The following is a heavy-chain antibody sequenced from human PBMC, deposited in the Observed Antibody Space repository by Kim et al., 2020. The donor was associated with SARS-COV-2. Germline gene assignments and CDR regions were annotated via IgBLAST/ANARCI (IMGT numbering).Heavy chain of an antibody. CDR3: AWGGTGDYGMDV. Sequence: ASVKVSCKASGYTFTSYYMHWVRQAPGQGLEWMGIINPSGGSTSNAQKFQGRVTMTRDTSTSTVYMEMSSLRSEDTAVYYCAWGGTGDYGMDVWGQGTTVTVSS. V-gene: IGHV1-46*01. J-gene: IGHJ6*02. D-gene: IGHD3-16*01. CDR2: INPSGGST. CDR1: GYTFTSYY.